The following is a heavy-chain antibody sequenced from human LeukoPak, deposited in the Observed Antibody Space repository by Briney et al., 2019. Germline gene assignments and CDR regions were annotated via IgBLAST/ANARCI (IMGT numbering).Heavy chain of an antibody. CDR3: VGVEAILDP. Sequence: KPSETLSLTCAVYGWSFSGQYWSWIRQPPGKGLEWIGEINNGGTTNYNPSLKSRVTISVNTTKNKFLLKLSFMTAADTAVYYCVGVEAILDPWGQGTLVTVSS. J-gene: IGHJ5*02. V-gene: IGHV4-34*01. CDR2: INNGGTT. CDR1: GWSFSGQY. D-gene: IGHD2-2*01.